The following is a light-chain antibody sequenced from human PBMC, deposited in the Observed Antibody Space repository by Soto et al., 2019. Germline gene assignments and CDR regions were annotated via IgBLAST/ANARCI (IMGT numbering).Light chain of an antibody. Sequence: EIVLTQSPGTLSLSPGERATLSCRASQNVDSNYLAWYQQKPGQAPRIIIFGASGRATGIPDRFSGSGSGTDFTLTISSLEPADSAVYYCQQRIKWPITFGQGTRLEIK. J-gene: IGKJ5*01. CDR1: QNVDSNY. CDR2: GAS. CDR3: QQRIKWPIT. V-gene: IGKV3D-20*02.